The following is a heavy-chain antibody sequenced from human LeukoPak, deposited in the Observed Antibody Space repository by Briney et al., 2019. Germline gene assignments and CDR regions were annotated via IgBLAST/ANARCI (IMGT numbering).Heavy chain of an antibody. V-gene: IGHV3-23*01. CDR3: AKAPHYYGSGSYPPNDY. Sequence: GGSLRLSCAASGFTFSSYARSWVRQAPGKGLEWVSSISGSGGSTYYADSVKGRFTISRDNSKNTLYLQMNSLRAEDTAVYYCAKAPHYYGSGSYPPNDYWGQGTLVTVSS. J-gene: IGHJ4*02. D-gene: IGHD3-10*01. CDR2: ISGSGGST. CDR1: GFTFSSYA.